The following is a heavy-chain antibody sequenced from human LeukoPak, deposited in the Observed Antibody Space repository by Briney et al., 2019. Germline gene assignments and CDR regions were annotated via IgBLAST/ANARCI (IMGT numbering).Heavy chain of an antibody. Sequence: GGSLRLSCAVSGFTFSSYEMNWVRQAPGKGLEWVSYISSSGSTIYYADSVKGRFTISRDNAKNSLYLQMNSLRAEDTAVYYCARSRPYYYYGMDVWGQGTTVTVSS. CDR1: GFTFSSYE. J-gene: IGHJ6*02. V-gene: IGHV3-48*03. CDR3: ARSRPYYYYGMDV. CDR2: ISSSGSTI.